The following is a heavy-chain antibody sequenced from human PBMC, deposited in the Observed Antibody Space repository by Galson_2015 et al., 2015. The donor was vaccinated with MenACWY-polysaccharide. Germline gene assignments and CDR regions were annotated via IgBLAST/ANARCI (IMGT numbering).Heavy chain of an antibody. V-gene: IGHV3-15*01. CDR2: IKSKYNGGTT. Sequence: SLRLSCATSGFTFSNAWMSWVRQAPGKGLEWVGRIKSKYNGGTTDYAAPVKGRFSISRGDSQSTAYLQMNSLRTDDTGIYYCTTWGRDVYWGQGTLVTVSS. CDR1: GFTFSNAW. J-gene: IGHJ4*02. D-gene: IGHD3-10*01. CDR3: TTWGRDVY.